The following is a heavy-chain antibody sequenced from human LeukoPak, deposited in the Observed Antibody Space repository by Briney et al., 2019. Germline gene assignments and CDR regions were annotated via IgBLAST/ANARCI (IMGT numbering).Heavy chain of an antibody. CDR2: INYSGST. V-gene: IGHV4-59*01. J-gene: IGHJ4*02. Sequence: PSETLSLTCTVSGGSISGYYWSWIRQPPGKGLEWIGYINYSGSTDYNPSLKSRVTISVDTSKNQFSLKLSSVTAADTALYYCTRGNFFGYYFDSWGQGSLATVSS. D-gene: IGHD3-10*01. CDR1: GGSISGYY. CDR3: TRGNFFGYYFDS.